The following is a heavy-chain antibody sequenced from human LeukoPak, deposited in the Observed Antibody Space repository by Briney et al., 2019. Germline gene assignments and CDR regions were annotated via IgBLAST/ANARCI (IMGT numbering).Heavy chain of an antibody. J-gene: IGHJ4*02. CDR3: ARGHCSGGSCNDY. CDR1: GFTVSSNY. CDR2: IYSGGST. V-gene: IGHV3-53*01. Sequence: GGSLRLSCAASGFTVSSNYMSWVRQAPGKGLEWVSVIYSGGSTYYAGSVKGRFTISRDNSKNTLYLQMNSLRAEDTAVYYCARGHCSGGSCNDYWGQGTLVTVSS. D-gene: IGHD2-15*01.